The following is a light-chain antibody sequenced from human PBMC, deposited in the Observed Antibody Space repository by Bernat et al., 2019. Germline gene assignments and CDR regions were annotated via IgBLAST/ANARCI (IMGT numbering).Light chain of an antibody. J-gene: IGKJ2*01. CDR3: MQVTQFPYT. CDR2: KTS. Sequence: DIVLIQTPLSSPVTLGQPASISCRSSQSLLNSDGNTYLSWLQQRPGQPPRLLIYKTSDRFSGVTDRFSGSGAGTDFTLKISRVEAEDVGVYYCMQVTQFPYTFGQGTKLEIK. V-gene: IGKV2-24*01. CDR1: QSLLNSDGNTY.